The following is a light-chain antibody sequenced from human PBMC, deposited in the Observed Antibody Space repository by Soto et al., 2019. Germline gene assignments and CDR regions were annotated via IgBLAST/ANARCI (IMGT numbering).Light chain of an antibody. CDR1: QSITTY. CDR2: DVS. J-gene: IGKJ1*01. V-gene: IGKV1-5*01. Sequence: DIQITQSPSSLSASVGDRVTITCRASQSITTYLNWYRQKPGKAPKLLIYDVSSLQSGVPSRFGGSGSGTEFTLTISSLQPDDFANYYCQHYKMYYPWTFGQGTKVDIK. CDR3: QHYKMYYPWT.